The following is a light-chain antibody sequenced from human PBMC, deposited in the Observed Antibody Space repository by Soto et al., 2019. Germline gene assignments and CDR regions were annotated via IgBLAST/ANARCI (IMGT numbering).Light chain of an antibody. CDR1: QSISGW. V-gene: IGKV1-5*01. J-gene: IGKJ1*01. CDR3: QQYNSYSPT. Sequence: DIQMTQSPSTLSASVGDRVTITCRASQSISGWLAWYQQKPGKAPKLLIYDASSLESEVPSRFSGSGSGTEFTLTISSLQPDDFATYYCQQYNSYSPTFGQGTKVDIK. CDR2: DAS.